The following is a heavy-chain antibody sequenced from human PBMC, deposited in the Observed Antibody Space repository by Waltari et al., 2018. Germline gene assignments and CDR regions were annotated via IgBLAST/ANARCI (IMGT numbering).Heavy chain of an antibody. Sequence: EVQLVESGGGLVQPGRSLRLSCTASGFTFGYYAMSWFRQAPGKGLEWVGFIRSKAYGGTTEYAASVKGRFTISRDDSKSIAYLQMNSLKTEDTAVYYCTRGRGYFDYWGQGTLVTVSS. CDR1: GFTFGYYA. J-gene: IGHJ4*02. CDR2: IRSKAYGGTT. D-gene: IGHD3-10*01. CDR3: TRGRGYFDY. V-gene: IGHV3-49*03.